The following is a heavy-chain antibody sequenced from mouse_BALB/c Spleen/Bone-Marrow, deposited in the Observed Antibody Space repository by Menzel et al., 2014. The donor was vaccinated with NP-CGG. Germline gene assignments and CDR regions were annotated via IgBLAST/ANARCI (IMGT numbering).Heavy chain of an antibody. Sequence: EVMLVESGGGLVQPGGSLKLSCAASGFDFSRYWMGWVRQAPGRGLKWIGEINPDSSTINYTPSLKDKFIISRDNAKNALYLQMSKVRSEDTALYYCARLGYYGMIAYWGQGTSVTVSS. D-gene: IGHD1-1*01. V-gene: IGHV4-1*02. CDR3: ARLGYYGMIAY. CDR1: GFDFSRYW. CDR2: INPDSSTI. J-gene: IGHJ4*01.